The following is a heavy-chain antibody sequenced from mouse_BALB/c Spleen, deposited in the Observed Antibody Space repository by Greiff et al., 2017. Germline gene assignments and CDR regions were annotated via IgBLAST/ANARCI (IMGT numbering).Heavy chain of an antibody. CDR1: GYSITSDYA. CDR3: ARSTSKRAMDY. Sequence: EVKLEESGPGLVKPSQSLSLTCTVTGYSITSDYAWNWIRQFPGNKLEWMGYISYSGSTSYNPSLKSRISITRDTSKNQFFLQLNSVTTEDTATYYCARSTSKRAMDYWGQGTSVTVSS. CDR2: ISYSGST. J-gene: IGHJ4*01. V-gene: IGHV3-2*02.